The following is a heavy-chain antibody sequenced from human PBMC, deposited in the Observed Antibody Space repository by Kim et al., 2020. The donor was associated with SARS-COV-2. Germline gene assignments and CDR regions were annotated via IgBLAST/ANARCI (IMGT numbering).Heavy chain of an antibody. CDR1: GFTFSSYA. CDR2: ISGSGGST. J-gene: IGHJ4*02. V-gene: IGHV3-23*01. CDR3: AKVRYGGYGLVYYFDY. D-gene: IGHD5-12*01. Sequence: GGSLRLSCAASGFTFSSYAMSWVRQAPGKGLEWVSAISGSGGSTYYADSVKGRFTISRDNSKNTLYLQMNSLRAEDTAVYYCAKVRYGGYGLVYYFDYWGQGTLVTVSS.